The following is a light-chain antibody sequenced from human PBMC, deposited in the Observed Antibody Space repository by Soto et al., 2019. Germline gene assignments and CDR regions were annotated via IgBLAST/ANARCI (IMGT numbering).Light chain of an antibody. V-gene: IGLV2-8*01. CDR3: SENAGSPNYV. J-gene: IGLJ1*01. Sequence: QSALTQPPSASGSPGQSVTVSCAGTSRDVGAYSSVAWYQQHPGKAPKLIIYGVTKRPSGVPDRFSGARSGNTAFLTVSGLQADDEVESYCSENAGSPNYVFGSATKVPV. CDR1: SRDVGAYSS. CDR2: GVT.